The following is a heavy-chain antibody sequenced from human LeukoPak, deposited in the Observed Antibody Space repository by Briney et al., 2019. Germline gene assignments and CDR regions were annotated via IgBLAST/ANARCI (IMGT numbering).Heavy chain of an antibody. Sequence: GGSLRLSCAASGFTLSSFTMHWVRHTPGKGLEWVAVISYDESQKWYADSVKGRFTISRDISKNTLFLEMDSLRGEDTAVYYCAREVYGSGSYFFDYWGQGTLVTVSS. V-gene: IGHV3-30-3*01. CDR2: ISYDESQK. D-gene: IGHD3-10*01. CDR1: GFTLSSFT. J-gene: IGHJ4*02. CDR3: AREVYGSGSYFFDY.